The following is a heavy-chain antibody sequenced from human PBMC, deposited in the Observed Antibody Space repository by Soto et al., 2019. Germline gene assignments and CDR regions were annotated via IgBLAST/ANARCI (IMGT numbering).Heavy chain of an antibody. CDR2: IYYSGST. Sequence: TSETLSLTCTVSGGSISSYYWSWIRQPPGKGLEWIGYIYYSGSTNYNPSLKSRVTISVDTSKNQFSLKLSSVTAADTAVYYCARDGGSSFANYWDPTPYYMDVWGKGTTVTVSS. CDR3: ARDGGSSFANYWDPTPYYMDV. V-gene: IGHV4-59*01. CDR1: GGSISSYY. J-gene: IGHJ6*03. D-gene: IGHD6-6*01.